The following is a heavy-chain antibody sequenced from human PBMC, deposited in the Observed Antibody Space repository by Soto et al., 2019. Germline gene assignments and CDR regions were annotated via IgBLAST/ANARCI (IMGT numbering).Heavy chain of an antibody. Sequence: ASVKVSCKASGYAFSNNDISWVRQSTGQGLEWMGWMNPNSGNGGYAQKFQGRVTMTRDTSTSTAYMELSSLASDDTAIYYCARMATSGTLNWFDPWGQGTLVTVPS. V-gene: IGHV1-8*01. CDR3: ARMATSGTLNWFDP. J-gene: IGHJ5*02. CDR2: MNPNSGNG. CDR1: GYAFSNND.